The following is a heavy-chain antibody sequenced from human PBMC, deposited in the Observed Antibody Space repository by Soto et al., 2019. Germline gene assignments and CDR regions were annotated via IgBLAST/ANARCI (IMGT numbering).Heavy chain of an antibody. Sequence: QITLKESGPTLVKPTQTLTLTCTFSGFSLSTSGVGVGWIRQPPGKALEWLGIIYWYDDKSYRPSLKSRVTLTKNTSKNQLGLTMPNMDPVDTGTYYCAHLPGNQPSPRAPVCYWGQGTPVTVSS. CDR2: IYWYDDK. CDR3: AHLPGNQPSPRAPVCY. V-gene: IGHV2-5*01. CDR1: GFSLSTSGVG. J-gene: IGHJ4*02. D-gene: IGHD3-10*01.